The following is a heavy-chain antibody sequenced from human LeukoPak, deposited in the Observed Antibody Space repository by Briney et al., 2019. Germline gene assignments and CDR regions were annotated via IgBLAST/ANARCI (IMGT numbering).Heavy chain of an antibody. CDR2: IYYSGST. J-gene: IGHJ3*02. CDR1: GGSISSYY. Sequence: PSETLSPTCTVSGGSISSYYWSWIRQPPGKGPEWIGYIYYSGSTNYNPSLKSRVTISVDTSKNQFSLKLSSVTAADTAVYYCAREGPSDAFDIWGQGTMVTVSS. V-gene: IGHV4-59*01. CDR3: AREGPSDAFDI.